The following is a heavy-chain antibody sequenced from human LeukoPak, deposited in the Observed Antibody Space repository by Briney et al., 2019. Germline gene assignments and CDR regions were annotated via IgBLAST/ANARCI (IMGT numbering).Heavy chain of an antibody. CDR3: AKVFGYGSGSYYPIDY. D-gene: IGHD3-10*01. CDR2: IRYDGSNK. J-gene: IGHJ4*02. Sequence: GGSLRLSCAASGFTFSNFGMHWVRQAPGKGLEWVAFIRYDGSNKYYADSVKGRFTISRDNSKNTLYLQMNSLRAEDTAVYYCAKVFGYGSGSYYPIDYWGQGTLVTVSS. CDR1: GFTFSNFG. V-gene: IGHV3-30*02.